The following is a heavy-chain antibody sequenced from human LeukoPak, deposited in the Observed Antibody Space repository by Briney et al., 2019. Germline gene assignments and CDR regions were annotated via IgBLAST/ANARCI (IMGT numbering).Heavy chain of an antibody. J-gene: IGHJ4*02. CDR3: ARWGWLRFFDY. CDR2: IYYSGST. CDR1: GGSISSYY. V-gene: IGHV4-59*08. Sequence: PSETLSLTCTVSGGSISSYYWSWIRQPPGKGLEWIGYIYYSGSTNYNPSLKSRVTISVDTSKNQFSLKLSSVTAADTAVYYCARWGWLRFFDYWGQGTLVTVSS. D-gene: IGHD5-12*01.